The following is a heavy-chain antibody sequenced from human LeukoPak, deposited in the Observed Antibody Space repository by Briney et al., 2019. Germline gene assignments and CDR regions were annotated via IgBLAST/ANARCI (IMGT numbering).Heavy chain of an antibody. Sequence: GSLRLSCVASGFTFRSFWMHWVRQAPGKGLVWVSRINGDGSTTTYADSVKGRFTISRDNAKNTLCLEMNSLRAEDTAVYYCARENYYGYLIDYWGQGTLVTVSS. CDR3: ARENYYGYLIDY. CDR1: GFTFRSFW. CDR2: INGDGSTT. D-gene: IGHD3-10*01. V-gene: IGHV3-74*01. J-gene: IGHJ4*02.